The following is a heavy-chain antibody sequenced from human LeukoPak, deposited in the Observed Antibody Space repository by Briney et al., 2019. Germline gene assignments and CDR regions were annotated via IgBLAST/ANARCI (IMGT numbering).Heavy chain of an antibody. Sequence: GGSLRLSCVASGFTSSRYSMNSVRQAPGEGLEWGSTISSGSEYIYHADSVRGRFTISRDNARISLYLQMHSLRGEDTAIYYCARDLSLGMPGGFDYWGQGILVTVSS. D-gene: IGHD2-2*01. J-gene: IGHJ4*02. CDR2: ISSGSEYI. CDR3: ARDLSLGMPGGFDY. V-gene: IGHV3-21*01. CDR1: GFTSSRYS.